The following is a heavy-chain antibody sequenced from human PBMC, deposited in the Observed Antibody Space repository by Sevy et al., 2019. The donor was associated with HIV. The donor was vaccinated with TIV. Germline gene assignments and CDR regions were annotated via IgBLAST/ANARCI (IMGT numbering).Heavy chain of an antibody. V-gene: IGHV3-30*02. J-gene: IGHJ3*02. CDR2: IRYDGSNK. Sequence: GGCLRLSCAASGFTFSSYGMHWVRQAPGKGLEWVAFIRYDGSNKYYADAVKGRFTISRDNSKNTLYLQMNSLRAEDTAVYYCAKDPAANIRWQQLAGDAFDIWGQGTMVTASS. CDR1: GFTFSSYG. D-gene: IGHD6-13*01. CDR3: AKDPAANIRWQQLAGDAFDI.